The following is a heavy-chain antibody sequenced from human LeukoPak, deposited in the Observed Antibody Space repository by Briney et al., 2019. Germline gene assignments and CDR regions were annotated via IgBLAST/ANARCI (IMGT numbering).Heavy chain of an antibody. CDR2: INHSVST. CDR3: ARRSQRSYYYYMDV. J-gene: IGHJ6*03. V-gene: IGHV4-34*01. CDR1: GGSFSGYY. Sequence: SETLSLTCAVYGGSFSGYYWSWIRQPPGRGLEWIGEINHSVSTNYNPSLQSRVTISVDTSKNQFSLKLSSVTAADTAVYYCARRSQRSYYYYMDVWGKGTTVTVSS.